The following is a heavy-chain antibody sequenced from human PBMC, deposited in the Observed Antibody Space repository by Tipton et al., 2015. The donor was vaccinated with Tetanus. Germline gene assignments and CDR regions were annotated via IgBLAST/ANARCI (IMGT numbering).Heavy chain of an antibody. CDR2: IWYDGSNK. J-gene: IGHJ4*02. CDR3: ARGMAEASNCGGDCYSDY. CDR1: GFTFSSYG. V-gene: IGHV3-33*03. D-gene: IGHD2-21*02. Sequence: QVQLVQSGGGVVQPGRSLRLSCAASGFTFSSYGMHWVRQAPGKGLEWVAVIWYDGSNKYYADSVKGRFTISRDNAKNSLYLQMISLRAEDTAAYSCARGMAEASNCGGDCYSDYWGQGTLVTVSS.